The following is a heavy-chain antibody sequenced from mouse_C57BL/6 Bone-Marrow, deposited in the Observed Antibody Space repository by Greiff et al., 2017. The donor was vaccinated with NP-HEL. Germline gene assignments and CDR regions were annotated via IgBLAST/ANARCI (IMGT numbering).Heavy chain of an antibody. V-gene: IGHV14-2*01. Sequence: EVKLLESGAELVKPGASVKLSCTASGFNIKDYYMHWVKQRTEQGLEWIGRIDPEDGENKYAPKFQGKATITADTSSNTAYLQLSSLTSEDTAVYYCARGGYDEGVTDYWGQGTTLTVSS. J-gene: IGHJ2*01. CDR1: GFNIKDYY. D-gene: IGHD2-2*01. CDR3: ARGGYDEGVTDY. CDR2: IDPEDGEN.